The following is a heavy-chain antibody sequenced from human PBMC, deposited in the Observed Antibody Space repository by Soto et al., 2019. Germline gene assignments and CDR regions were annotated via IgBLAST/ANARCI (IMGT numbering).Heavy chain of an antibody. D-gene: IGHD2-15*01. V-gene: IGHV4-59*11. J-gene: IGHJ4*02. CDR2: IYHTGIT. CDR1: GGSISSLY. Sequence: SETLSLTCTVSGGSISSLYWSWFRQPPGKRPEWIGYIYHTGITNYNPSLKSRIAISVDTAKNQFSLNLTSVTAADTAIYYCARLIPASLGQMSYYFDYWGQGALVTSPQ. CDR3: ARLIPASLGQMSYYFDY.